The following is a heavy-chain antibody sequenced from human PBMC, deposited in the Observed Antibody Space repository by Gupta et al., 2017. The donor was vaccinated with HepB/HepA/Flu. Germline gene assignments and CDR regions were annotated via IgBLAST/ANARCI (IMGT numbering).Heavy chain of an antibody. V-gene: IGHV3-74*01. J-gene: IGHJ5*02. CDR2: ISPDGSNT. CDR1: GFAFSGHW. Sequence: EMQLVESGGGLVQPGGSLRLSCAASGFAFSGHWMHWVRQAPGKGLMWVSRISPDGSNTGYADSVKGRFTLSTDNAKNTLYLQMNSLRAEDTGVYFCTKDFDYVWGSWGQGTLITVSS. D-gene: IGHD3-16*01. CDR3: TKDFDYVWGS.